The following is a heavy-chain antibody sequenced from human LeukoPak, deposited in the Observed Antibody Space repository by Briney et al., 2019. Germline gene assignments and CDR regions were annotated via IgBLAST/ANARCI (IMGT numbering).Heavy chain of an antibody. J-gene: IGHJ4*02. Sequence: GGSLRLSCAASGFTFSSYGMHWVRQAPGKGLEWVAVISYDGSNKYYADSVKGRFTISRDNSKNTLYLQMNSLRAEDTAVYYCAKDRRAISGSQDYWGQGTLVTVSS. D-gene: IGHD5-12*01. CDR2: ISYDGSNK. V-gene: IGHV3-30*18. CDR1: GFTFSSYG. CDR3: AKDRRAISGSQDY.